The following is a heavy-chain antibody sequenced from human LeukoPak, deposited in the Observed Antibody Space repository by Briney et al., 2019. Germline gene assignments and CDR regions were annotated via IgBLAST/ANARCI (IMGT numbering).Heavy chain of an antibody. D-gene: IGHD5-18*01. Sequence: GGSLRLSCVASGFPFSSYWMTWVRQAPGKGLEWVAVISYDGSNKYYADSVKGRFTISRDNSKNTLYLQMNSLRAEDTAVYYCAREDTAMVTVIDYWGQGTLVTVSS. CDR3: AREDTAMVTVIDY. J-gene: IGHJ4*02. CDR2: ISYDGSNK. V-gene: IGHV3-30-3*01. CDR1: GFPFSSYW.